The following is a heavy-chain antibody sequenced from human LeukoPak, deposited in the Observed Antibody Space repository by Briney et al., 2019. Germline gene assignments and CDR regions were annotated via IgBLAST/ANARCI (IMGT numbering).Heavy chain of an antibody. Sequence: PGRSLRLSCAASGFTFSSYGMHWVRQAPGKGLEWVAVIWCDGSNEYYVDSVKGRFTISRDNSKNTLYLQMDSLRAEDTAVYYCARVECSFTRCCGYYYGMDVWGQGTTVTVSS. J-gene: IGHJ6*02. V-gene: IGHV3-33*01. D-gene: IGHD2-2*01. CDR2: IWCDGSNE. CDR1: GFTFSSYG. CDR3: ARVECSFTRCCGYYYGMDV.